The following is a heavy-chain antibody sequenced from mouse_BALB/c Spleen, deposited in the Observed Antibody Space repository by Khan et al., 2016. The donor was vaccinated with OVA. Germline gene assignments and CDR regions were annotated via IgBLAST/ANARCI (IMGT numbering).Heavy chain of an antibody. CDR2: IWGDGST. Sequence: QMQLEESGPGLVAPSQSLSITCTVSGFSLTGYGVRWVRQPPGKGLEWLGMIWGDGSTDYNSALKSRLSISKDNSKSQVSLKMNSLQTDDTDKYCGGRGDYDKYGEGIDYWGQGTSVTVSA. D-gene: IGHD2-1*01. CDR1: GFSLTGYG. J-gene: IGHJ4*01. V-gene: IGHV2-6-7*01. CDR3: GRGDYDKYGEGIDY.